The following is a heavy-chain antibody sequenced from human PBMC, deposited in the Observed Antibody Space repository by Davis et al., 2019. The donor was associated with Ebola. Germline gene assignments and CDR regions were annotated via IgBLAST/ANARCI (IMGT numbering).Heavy chain of an antibody. J-gene: IGHJ6*02. Sequence: ASVKVSCKASGYTFTSYGISWVRQAPGQGLEWMGWISAYNGNTNYAQKLQGRVTMTRDTSTSTVYMELSSLRSEDTAVYYCARAAGAAADYYYYGMDVWGQGTTVTVSS. D-gene: IGHD6-13*01. CDR2: ISAYNGNT. CDR3: ARAAGAAADYYYYGMDV. V-gene: IGHV1-18*01. CDR1: GYTFTSYG.